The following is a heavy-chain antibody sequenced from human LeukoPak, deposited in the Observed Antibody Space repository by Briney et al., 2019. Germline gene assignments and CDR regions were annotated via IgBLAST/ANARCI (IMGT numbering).Heavy chain of an antibody. Sequence: ASVKVSCKASGYTFTGYYMHWVRQGPGQGLEWMGWINPNSGGTNYAQKFQGRVTMTRDTSISTAYMELSRPRSDDTAVYYCARVRSVGNWFDPWGQGTLVTVSS. CDR2: INPNSGGT. J-gene: IGHJ5*02. CDR3: ARVRSVGNWFDP. V-gene: IGHV1-2*02. CDR1: GYTFTGYY. D-gene: IGHD4-17*01.